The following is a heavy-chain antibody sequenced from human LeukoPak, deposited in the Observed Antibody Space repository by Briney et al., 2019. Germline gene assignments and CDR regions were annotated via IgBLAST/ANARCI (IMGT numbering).Heavy chain of an antibody. CDR2: IYYSGST. D-gene: IGHD3-9*01. Sequence: PSETLSLTCTDSGGSISSYYWSWIRQPPGKGLEWIGYIYYSGSTNYNPSLKSRVTISVDTSKNQFSLKLSSVTAADTAVYYCARHVINYDILTGYGRDDAFDIWGQGTMVTVSS. CDR3: ARHVINYDILTGYGRDDAFDI. CDR1: GGSISSYY. V-gene: IGHV4-59*08. J-gene: IGHJ3*02.